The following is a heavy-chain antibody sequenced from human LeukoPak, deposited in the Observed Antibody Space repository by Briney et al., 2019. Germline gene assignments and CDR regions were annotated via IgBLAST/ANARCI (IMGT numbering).Heavy chain of an antibody. J-gene: IGHJ4*02. Sequence: SETLSLTCTVSGGSISSYYWSWIREPPGKGLEWIGYIYYSGSTNYNPSLKSRVTISVDTSKNQFSLKLSSVTAADTAVYYCARAVAGTYFDYWGQGTLVTVSS. V-gene: IGHV4-59*08. CDR1: GGSISSYY. CDR2: IYYSGST. CDR3: ARAVAGTYFDY. D-gene: IGHD6-19*01.